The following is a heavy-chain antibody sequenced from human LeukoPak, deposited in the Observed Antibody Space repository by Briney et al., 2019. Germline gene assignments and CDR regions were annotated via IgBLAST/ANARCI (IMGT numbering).Heavy chain of an antibody. D-gene: IGHD3-10*01. V-gene: IGHV4-31*03. CDR2: IYYSGST. Sequence: NPSETLSLTCTVSGGSISSGGYYWSWIRQHPGKGREWIGYIYYSGSTYYNPSLKSRVTISVDTSKNQFSLKLSSVTAADTAVYYCARLADGDDSGTYPDFFDYWGQGTLVTVSS. J-gene: IGHJ4*02. CDR3: ARLADGDDSGTYPDFFDY. CDR1: GGSISSGGYY.